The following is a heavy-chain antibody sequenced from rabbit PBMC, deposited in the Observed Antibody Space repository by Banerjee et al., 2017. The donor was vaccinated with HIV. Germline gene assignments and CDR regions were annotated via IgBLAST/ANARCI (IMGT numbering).Heavy chain of an antibody. D-gene: IGHD6-1*01. CDR1: GIDFSSYYH. CDR3: ARGYAAYDNGRYYFNL. Sequence: QSLEESGGDLVKPGASLTLTCTASGIDFSSYYHMCWVRQAPGKGLEWIGCIYDGSSGSTWYASWARGRFTISKTSSTTVTLQMTSLTAADTATYFCARGYAAYDNGRYYFNLWGQGTLVTVS. V-gene: IGHV1S40*01. J-gene: IGHJ4*01. CDR2: IYDGSSGST.